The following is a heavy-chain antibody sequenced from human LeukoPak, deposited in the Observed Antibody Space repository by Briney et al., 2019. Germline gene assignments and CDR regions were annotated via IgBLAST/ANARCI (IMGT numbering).Heavy chain of an antibody. CDR3: AKTPPHTGAFDI. CDR2: IRYDGSNK. J-gene: IGHJ3*02. Sequence: GGSLRLSCAASGFTFSSYGMSWVRQAPGKGLEWVAFIRYDGSNKYYADSVKGRFTISRDNSRNTLYLQMNSLRAEDTAVYYCAKTPPHTGAFDIWGQGTMVTVSS. D-gene: IGHD1-1*01. V-gene: IGHV3-30*02. CDR1: GFTFSSYG.